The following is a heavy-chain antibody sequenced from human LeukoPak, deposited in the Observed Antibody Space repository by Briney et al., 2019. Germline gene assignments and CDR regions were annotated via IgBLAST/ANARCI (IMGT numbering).Heavy chain of an antibody. Sequence: GGSLRLSCAASGFILSSYAMHWVRQAPGKGLEYVSAISINGGSTYYANSVKGRFTISRDNSKNTLYLQMGSLRAEDMAVYYCARDGVGATDPGRGFDPWGQGTLVTVSS. V-gene: IGHV3-64*01. D-gene: IGHD1-26*01. CDR1: GFILSSYA. J-gene: IGHJ5*02. CDR2: ISINGGST. CDR3: ARDGVGATDPGRGFDP.